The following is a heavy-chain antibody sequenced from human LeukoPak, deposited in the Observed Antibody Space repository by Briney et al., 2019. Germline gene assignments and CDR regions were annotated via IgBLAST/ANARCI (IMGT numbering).Heavy chain of an antibody. J-gene: IGHJ2*01. V-gene: IGHV3-15*01. CDR3: ATDLDYSGYFDL. Sequence: AESLRLSCEASGFTFSNAWMSWVRQAPGKGLESVGRIRRKTDGGTTDHAAPVKGRFTISRADSKNTLYLKMNSLKTEDTAVYYCATDLDYSGYFDLWGRGVLVTVSS. CDR2: IRRKTDGGTT. CDR1: GFTFSNAW. D-gene: IGHD2-15*01.